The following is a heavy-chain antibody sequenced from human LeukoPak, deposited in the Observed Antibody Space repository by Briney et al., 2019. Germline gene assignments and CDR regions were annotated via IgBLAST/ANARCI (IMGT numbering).Heavy chain of an antibody. J-gene: IGHJ4*02. CDR2: IYHSGST. CDR3: ARAAGGDRGDFDY. D-gene: IGHD2-21*02. V-gene: IGHV4-4*02. CDR1: GGSISSSNW. Sequence: KASETLSLTCAVSGGSISSSNWWSWVRQPPGKGLEWIGEIYHSGSTNYSPSLKSRVTISVDKSKNQFSLKLSSVTAADTAVYYCARAAGGDRGDFDYWGQGTLVTVSS.